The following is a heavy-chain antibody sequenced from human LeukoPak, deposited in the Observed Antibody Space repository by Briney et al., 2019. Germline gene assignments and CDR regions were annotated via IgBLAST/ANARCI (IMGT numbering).Heavy chain of an antibody. CDR2: IYYSGST. CDR1: GGSISSSSYY. CDR3: ARLNLKPGDYYYGMDV. D-gene: IGHD1-14*01. J-gene: IGHJ6*02. Sequence: SETLSLTCTVSGGSISSSSYYWGWIRQLPGKGLEWIGSIYYSGSTYYNPSLKSRVTISVDTSKNQFSLKLSSVTAADTAVYYCARLNLKPGDYYYGMDVWGQGTTVTVSS. V-gene: IGHV4-39*01.